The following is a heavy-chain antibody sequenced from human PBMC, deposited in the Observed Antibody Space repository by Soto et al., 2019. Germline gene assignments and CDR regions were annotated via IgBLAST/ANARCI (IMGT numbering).Heavy chain of an antibody. CDR2: MNPQSGDT. CDR3: ARMETFGSLNWSDP. D-gene: IGHD3-16*01. CDR1: GYSFTNND. J-gene: IGHJ5*02. V-gene: IGHV1-8*01. Sequence: ASVKVSCKDSGYSFTNNDVRWGRQATGQGLEWMGWMNPQSGDTGYVQKFQVRVTMTRDIPIATAYVELSSLRSDGTAIYYCARMETFGSLNWSDPWGQGTLVTVSS.